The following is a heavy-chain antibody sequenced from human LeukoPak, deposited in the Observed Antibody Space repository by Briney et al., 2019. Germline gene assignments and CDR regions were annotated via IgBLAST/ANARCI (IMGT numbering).Heavy chain of an antibody. CDR1: GFTFSSYP. CDR2: ISSNGDST. J-gene: IGHJ4*02. CDR3: AREYYYEELDY. Sequence: GGSLRLSCAASGFTFSSYPMHWVRQAPGKGLEYVSGISSNGDSTYYANSVKGRFTISRDNSKNTLYLQMGSLRAEDMAVYYCAREYYYEELDYLGQGTLVTVSS. D-gene: IGHD3-22*01. V-gene: IGHV3-64*01.